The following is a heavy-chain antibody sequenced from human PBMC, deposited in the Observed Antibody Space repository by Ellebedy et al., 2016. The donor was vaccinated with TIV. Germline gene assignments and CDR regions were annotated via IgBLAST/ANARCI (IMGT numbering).Heavy chain of an antibody. CDR2: IKQDASEK. D-gene: IGHD3-22*01. CDR1: GFTFSSYW. Sequence: GESLKISXAASGFTFSSYWMSWVRQAPGKGLEWVANIKQDASEKYYVDSVKGRFTISRDNAKNSLYLQMNSLRAEDTAVYYCARESPRVYYYDSSGYYWAWYFDLWGRGTLVTVSS. CDR3: ARESPRVYYYDSSGYYWAWYFDL. V-gene: IGHV3-7*01. J-gene: IGHJ2*01.